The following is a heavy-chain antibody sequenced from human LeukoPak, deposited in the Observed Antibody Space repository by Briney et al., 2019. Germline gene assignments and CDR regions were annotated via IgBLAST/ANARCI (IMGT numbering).Heavy chain of an antibody. V-gene: IGHV1-69*05. Sequence: SVKVSCKASGGTFSSYAISWVRQAPGQGLEWMGGIIPIFGTANYAQKFQGRVTITTDESTSTAYMELSSLRSEDTAVYYCARDSRSVRYYYDSSGYYDAFDIWGQGTMVTLSS. D-gene: IGHD3-22*01. CDR1: GGTFSSYA. CDR2: IIPIFGTA. J-gene: IGHJ3*02. CDR3: ARDSRSVRYYYDSSGYYDAFDI.